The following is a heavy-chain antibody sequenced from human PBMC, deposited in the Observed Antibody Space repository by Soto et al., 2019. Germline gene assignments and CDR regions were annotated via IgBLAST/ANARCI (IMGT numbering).Heavy chain of an antibody. CDR3: ARQGGEYNTMSDY. CDR1: GYTFSKYW. D-gene: IGHD3-10*01. J-gene: IGHJ4*02. V-gene: IGHV5-51*01. Sequence: PGESLKISCKGSGYTFSKYWIGWVRQTPGKGLEWMGMIYPGDSDARYSPSFEGQVTFSVDKSINTAYLQWNSLKASDTAMYYCARQGGEYNTMSDYWGQRTLVTVSS. CDR2: IYPGDSDA.